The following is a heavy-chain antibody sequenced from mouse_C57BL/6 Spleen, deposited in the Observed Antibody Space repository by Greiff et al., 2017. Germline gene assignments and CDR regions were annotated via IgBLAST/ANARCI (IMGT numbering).Heavy chain of an antibody. CDR3: ARKETGTSAMDY. Sequence: QVQLQQPGAELVRPGTSVKLSCKASGYTFTSYWMHWVKQRPGQGLEWIGVIDPSDSYTNYNQKFKGKATLTVDTSSSTAYMQLSSLTSEDSAVYYCARKETGTSAMDYGGQGTSVTVSS. CDR2: IDPSDSYT. V-gene: IGHV1-59*01. D-gene: IGHD4-1*01. CDR1: GYTFTSYW. J-gene: IGHJ4*01.